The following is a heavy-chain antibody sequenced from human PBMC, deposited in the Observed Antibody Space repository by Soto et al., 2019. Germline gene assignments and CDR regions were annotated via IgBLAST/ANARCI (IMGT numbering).Heavy chain of an antibody. CDR3: ARGSSSGRPYALAI. Sequence: GSLRLSCAASGFTFSSYDMHWVRQATGKGLEWVSAIGTAGDTYYPGSVKGRFTISRENAKNSLYLQMNSLRAGDTAVYYCARGSSSGRPYALAIWGQGTMVTVSS. CDR1: GFTFSSYD. CDR2: IGTAGDT. D-gene: IGHD6-19*01. J-gene: IGHJ3*02. V-gene: IGHV3-13*01.